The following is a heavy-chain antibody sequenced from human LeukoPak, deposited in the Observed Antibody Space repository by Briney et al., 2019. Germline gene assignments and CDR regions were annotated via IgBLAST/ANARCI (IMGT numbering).Heavy chain of an antibody. J-gene: IGHJ4*02. CDR1: GGSISSGSYY. V-gene: IGHV4-61*02. CDR3: ARHNSGYYSF. Sequence: SQTLSLTCTVSGGSISSGSYYWSWIWQPAGKGLEWIGRIYTSGSTNYNPSLKSRVTISVDTSKNQFSLKLSSVTAADTAVYYCARHNSGYYSFWGQGTLVTVSS. CDR2: IYTSGST. D-gene: IGHD3-22*01.